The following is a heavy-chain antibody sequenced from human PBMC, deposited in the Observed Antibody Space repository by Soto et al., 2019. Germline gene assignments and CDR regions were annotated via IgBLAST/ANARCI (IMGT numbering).Heavy chain of an antibody. CDR2: ISAYNGNT. D-gene: IGHD4-17*01. CDR3: ARGTTVETGRY. CDR1: GYAFTSYG. J-gene: IGHJ4*02. V-gene: IGHV1-18*01. Sequence: QVQLVQSGAEVKKPGASVKVSCKASGYAFTSYGISWVRQAPGQALEWMGWISAYNGNTNYAQKLQGRVTMTTDTSTRTDGMELRSLRPYDTAGHYWARGTTVETGRYWGQGTLVTASS.